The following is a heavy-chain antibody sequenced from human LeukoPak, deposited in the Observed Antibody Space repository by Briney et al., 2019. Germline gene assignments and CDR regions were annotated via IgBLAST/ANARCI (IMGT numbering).Heavy chain of an antibody. CDR1: LFTFIIYG. D-gene: IGHD4-23*01. CDR3: AKDRRVTHL. J-gene: IGHJ4*02. CDR2: IIGGGDNT. V-gene: IGHV3-23*01. Sequence: RGSLRLSSAASLFTFIIYGITWGPQAPGEKLWSVSGIIGGGDNTYYADSVKGRFTIYRDNSKNTLYLQMNSLRAEDTAVYYCAKDRRVTHLGGQGTLVTVSS.